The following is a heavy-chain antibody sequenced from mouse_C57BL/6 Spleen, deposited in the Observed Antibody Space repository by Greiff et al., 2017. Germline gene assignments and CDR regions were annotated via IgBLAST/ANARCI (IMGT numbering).Heavy chain of an antibody. CDR2: IDPANGNT. J-gene: IGHJ4*01. CDR1: GFNIKNPY. D-gene: IGHD1-1*01. CDR3: AKDYGSSFAMDY. V-gene: IGHV14-3*01. Sequence: QLQQSVAELVRPGASVKLSFTASGFNIKNPYMHWVKQRPEQDLELIGRIDPANGNTKYAPKFQGKVTITADTSSNTAYLQLSSLTSEDTAIYYCAKDYGSSFAMDYWGQGTSVTVSA.